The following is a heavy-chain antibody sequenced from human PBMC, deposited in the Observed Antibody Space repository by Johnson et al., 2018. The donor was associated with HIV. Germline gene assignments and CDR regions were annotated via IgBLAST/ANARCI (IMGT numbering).Heavy chain of an antibody. CDR1: GFTFSSYG. Sequence: QVQLVESGGGVVQPGGSLRLSCAASGFTFSSYGMHWVRQAPGKGLEWVAVISYDGSNKYYADSVKGRFTISRDNSKNTLYLQMNSLRAEDTAVYYCAKTDMAVDAFDIWGQGTMVTVSS. V-gene: IGHV3-30*18. CDR3: AKTDMAVDAFDI. D-gene: IGHD5-24*01. CDR2: ISYDGSNK. J-gene: IGHJ3*02.